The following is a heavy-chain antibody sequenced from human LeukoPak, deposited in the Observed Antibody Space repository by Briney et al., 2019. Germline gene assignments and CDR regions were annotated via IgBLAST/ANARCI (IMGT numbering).Heavy chain of an antibody. V-gene: IGHV3-48*04. Sequence: GGSLRLSCAASGFTFSSYSMNWVRQAPGKGLEWVSYISSSSSTIYYADSVKGRFTISRDNAKNTLYLQMNSLRAEDTAVYYCAKVTYGSGTYGAFDYWGQGTLVTVSS. D-gene: IGHD3-10*01. CDR2: ISSSSSTI. CDR1: GFTFSSYS. J-gene: IGHJ4*02. CDR3: AKVTYGSGTYGAFDY.